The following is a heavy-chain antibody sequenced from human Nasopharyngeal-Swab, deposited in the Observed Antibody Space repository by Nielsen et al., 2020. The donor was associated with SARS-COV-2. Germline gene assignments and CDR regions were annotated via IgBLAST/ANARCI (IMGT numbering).Heavy chain of an antibody. Sequence: AAVKVSCKASGYTFTSYAMKWVRQAPGQGLEWMGWINTNTGNPTYAQGFTGRFVFSLDTSVSTAYLQISSLKAEDTAVYYCARGPSPYSSSWYDWFDPWGQGTLVTVSS. CDR1: GYTFTSYA. V-gene: IGHV7-4-1*02. CDR3: ARGPSPYSSSWYDWFDP. J-gene: IGHJ5*02. CDR2: INTNTGNP. D-gene: IGHD6-13*01.